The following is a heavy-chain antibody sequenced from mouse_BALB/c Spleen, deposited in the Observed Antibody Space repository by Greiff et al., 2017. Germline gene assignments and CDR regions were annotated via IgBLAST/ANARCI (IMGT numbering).Heavy chain of an antibody. CDR2: IYPGSGST. J-gene: IGHJ3*01. CDR1: GYTFTSYW. V-gene: IGHV1S22*01. CDR3: TRRPFAY. Sequence: LQQPGSELVRPGASVKLSCKASGYTFTSYWMHWVKQRPGQGLEWIGNIYPGSGSTNYDEKFKSKATLTVDTSSSTAYMQLSSLTSEDSAVYYCTRRPFAYWGQGNLVTVSA.